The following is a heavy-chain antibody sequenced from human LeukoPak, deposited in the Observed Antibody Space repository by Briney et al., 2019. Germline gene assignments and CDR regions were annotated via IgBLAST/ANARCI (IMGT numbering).Heavy chain of an antibody. CDR2: IRGRGGST. J-gene: IGHJ4*02. V-gene: IGHV3-23*01. CDR3: AKDPLLWFGELSNFDY. CDR1: GFTFSSYA. Sequence: PGGSLRLSCAASGFTFSSYAMSWVRQAPGKGLEWVSAIRGRGGSTYYADSVKGRFTISRDNSKNTLYPQMNSLRAEDTAVYYCAKDPLLWFGELSNFDYWGQGTLVTVSS. D-gene: IGHD3-10*01.